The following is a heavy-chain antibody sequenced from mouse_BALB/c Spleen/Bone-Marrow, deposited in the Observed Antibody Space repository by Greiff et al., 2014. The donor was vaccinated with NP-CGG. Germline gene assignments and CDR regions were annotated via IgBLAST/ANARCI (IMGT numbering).Heavy chain of an antibody. Sequence: DVMLVESGGGLVQPGGSRKLSCAASGFTFSSFGMHWVRQAPEKGLEWVAYISSGSCTIFYADTVKGRFTVSRDNPKNTLFLQMTSLRSEDTAMYYCTRGGNWDDFDYWGQGTTLTVSS. CDR2: ISSGSCTI. J-gene: IGHJ2*01. CDR3: TRGGNWDDFDY. D-gene: IGHD4-1*01. CDR1: GFTFSSFG. V-gene: IGHV5-17*02.